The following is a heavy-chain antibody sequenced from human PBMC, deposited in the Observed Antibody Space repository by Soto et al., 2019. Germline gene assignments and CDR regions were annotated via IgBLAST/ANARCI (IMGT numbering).Heavy chain of an antibody. Sequence: QVQLVQSGPEVTEPGSSVKLTCKVSGGIFNTYAISWLRQAPGQGLEWMGGIIPIFGTPNYAQRFQGRVTIPADESTSTAYMELSRRRSDDTAVYYCARDRDYYSSGNYYKRIDFWGQGTLGSVSS. D-gene: IGHD3-10*01. J-gene: IGHJ4*02. CDR1: GGIFNTYA. V-gene: IGHV1-69*01. CDR2: IIPIFGTP. CDR3: ARDRDYYSSGNYYKRIDF.